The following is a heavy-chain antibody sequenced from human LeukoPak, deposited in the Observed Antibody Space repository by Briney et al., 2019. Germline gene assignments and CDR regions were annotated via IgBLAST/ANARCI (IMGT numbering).Heavy chain of an antibody. CDR3: ARSYYAFWSGYYPSFDY. CDR1: GGSISSYY. D-gene: IGHD3-3*01. Sequence: SETLSLTCTVSGGSISSYYWSWIRQPPGKGLEWIGYIYYSGSTNYNPSLKSRVTISVDTSKNQFSLKLSSVTAADTAVYYCARSYYAFWSGYYPSFDYWGQGTLVTVSS. J-gene: IGHJ4*02. CDR2: IYYSGST. V-gene: IGHV4-59*01.